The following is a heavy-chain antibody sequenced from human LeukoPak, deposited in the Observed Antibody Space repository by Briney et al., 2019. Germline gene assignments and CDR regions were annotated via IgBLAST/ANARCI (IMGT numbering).Heavy chain of an antibody. CDR3: ARGTGSYSPFDY. V-gene: IGHV1-3*01. CDR1: GYTFTSYA. Sequence: ASVKVSCKASGYTFTSYAMHWVRQAPGQRLEWMGWINAGNGNTKYSQKFQGRVTITRDTSASTAYMELSSLRSEDTAVYYCARGTGSYSPFDYWGQGTLVTVSS. D-gene: IGHD3-10*01. J-gene: IGHJ4*02. CDR2: INAGNGNT.